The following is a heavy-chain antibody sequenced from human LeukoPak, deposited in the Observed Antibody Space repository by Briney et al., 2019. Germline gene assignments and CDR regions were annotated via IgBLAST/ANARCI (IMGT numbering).Heavy chain of an antibody. CDR2: IKQDGSEK. CDR3: ERAGSYYRSDAFDI. V-gene: IGHV3-7*01. Sequence: GGSLRLSCAASGLTFSSYWKSWVRQAPGKGLEWVANIKQDGSEKYYVDSVKGRFTISRDYAKNSLYLQMNSLRAGHTAVYFCERAGSYYRSDAFDIWGQGTMVTVSS. J-gene: IGHJ3*02. CDR1: GLTFSSYW. D-gene: IGHD1-26*01.